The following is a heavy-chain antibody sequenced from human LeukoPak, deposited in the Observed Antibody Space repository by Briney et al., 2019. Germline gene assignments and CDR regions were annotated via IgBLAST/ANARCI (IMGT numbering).Heavy chain of an antibody. CDR2: IYGSATT. CDR3: ASRPADSNWYGVFDF. V-gene: IGHV4-59*11. J-gene: IGHJ4*02. CDR1: GVSMSNHY. D-gene: IGHD6-13*01. Sequence: SETLFLTCTVSGVSMSNHYWSWLRQPPGKGLEWIGYIYGSATTKYNPSLSSRVTMSVDTSKNQFSLKLTSVTAADTALYYCASRPADSNWYGVFDFWSRGTLVTVSS.